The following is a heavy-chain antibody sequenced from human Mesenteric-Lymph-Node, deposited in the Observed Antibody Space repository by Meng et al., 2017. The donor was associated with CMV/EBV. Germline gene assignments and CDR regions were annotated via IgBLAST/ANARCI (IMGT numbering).Heavy chain of an antibody. CDR3: TREVSSSSSRCFDY. Sequence: GGSLRLSCAASGFTFSSYWMSWVRQAPGKGLEWVANIKQDGSEKYYVDSVKGRFTISRDNAENTLYLQMNSLRAEDTAVYYCTREVSSSSSRCFDYWGQGTLVTVSS. D-gene: IGHD6-6*01. J-gene: IGHJ4*02. CDR1: GFTFSSYW. V-gene: IGHV3-7*01. CDR2: IKQDGSEK.